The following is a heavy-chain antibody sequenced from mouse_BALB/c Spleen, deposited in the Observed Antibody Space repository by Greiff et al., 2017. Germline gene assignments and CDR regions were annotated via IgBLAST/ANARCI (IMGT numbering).Heavy chain of an antibody. Sequence: EVQLQQSGPELMKPGASVKISCKASGYSFTSYYMHWVKQSHGKSLEWIGYIDPFNGGTSYNQKFKGKATLTVDKSSSTAYMHLSSLTSEDSAVYYCARSYYGSRGYFDYWGQGTTLTVSS. V-gene: IGHV1S135*01. CDR2: IDPFNGGT. D-gene: IGHD1-1*01. J-gene: IGHJ2*01. CDR1: GYSFTSYY. CDR3: ARSYYGSRGYFDY.